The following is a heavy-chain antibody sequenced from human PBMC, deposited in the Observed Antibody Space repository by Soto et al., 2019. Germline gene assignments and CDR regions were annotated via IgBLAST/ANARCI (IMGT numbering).Heavy chain of an antibody. D-gene: IGHD6-13*01. CDR2: IYPGDSDT. CDR3: ARTSAAGKYYYGMDV. CDR1: GYRFTSYW. V-gene: IGHV5-51*01. J-gene: IGHJ6*02. Sequence: GESLKISCQGSGYRFTSYWIGWVRQMPGKGLEWMGIIYPGDSDTRYSPSFQGQVTISADKSISTAYLQWSSLKASDTAMYYRARTSAAGKYYYGMDVWGQGTTVTVSS.